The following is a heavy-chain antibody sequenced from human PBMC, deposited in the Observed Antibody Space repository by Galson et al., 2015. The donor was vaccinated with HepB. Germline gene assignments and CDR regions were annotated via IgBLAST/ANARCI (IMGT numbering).Heavy chain of an antibody. Sequence: SLRLSCAASGFTFSSYSMNWVRQAPGKGLEWVSYISSSSSSIYYADSVKGRFTISRDNAKNSLYLQMNSLRAEDTAVYYCASGLYCSSTSCYDAFDIWGQGTMVTVSS. J-gene: IGHJ3*02. V-gene: IGHV3-48*04. D-gene: IGHD2-2*01. CDR3: ASGLYCSSTSCYDAFDI. CDR1: GFTFSSYS. CDR2: ISSSSSSI.